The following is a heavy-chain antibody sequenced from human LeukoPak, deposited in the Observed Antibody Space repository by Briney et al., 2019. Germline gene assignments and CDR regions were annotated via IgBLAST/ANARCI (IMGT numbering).Heavy chain of an antibody. V-gene: IGHV1-18*01. CDR1: GYTFTSYG. CDR2: ISAYNGNT. Sequence: ASVKVSCKASGYTFTSYGISWVRQAPGQGLEWMGWISAYNGNTNYAQKLQGRVTMTTDTSTSTAYMELSSLRSEDTAVYYCARRQPQGYPASPADYWGQGTLVTVSS. J-gene: IGHJ4*02. CDR3: ARRQPQGYPASPADY. D-gene: IGHD2-15*01.